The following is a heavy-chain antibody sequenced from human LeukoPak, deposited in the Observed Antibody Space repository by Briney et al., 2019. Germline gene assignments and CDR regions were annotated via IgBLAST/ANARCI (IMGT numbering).Heavy chain of an antibody. CDR1: GFTFDDYA. J-gene: IGHJ1*01. CDR2: ISGSGGST. V-gene: IGHV3-23*01. D-gene: IGHD3-22*01. CDR3: AKWIHSSGYYYEYFQH. Sequence: HPGGSLRLSCAASGFTFDDYAMHWVRQAPGKGLERVSAISGSGGSTYCADSVKGRFTISRDNSKNTLYLQMNSLRAEDTAVYYCAKWIHSSGYYYEYFQHWGQGTLVTVSS.